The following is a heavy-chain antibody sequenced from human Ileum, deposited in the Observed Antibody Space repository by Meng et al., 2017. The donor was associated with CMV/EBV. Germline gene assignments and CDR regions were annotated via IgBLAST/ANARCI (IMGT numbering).Heavy chain of an antibody. D-gene: IGHD4-17*01. CDR2: INAGGST. CDR1: GGSISTYY. CDR3: AREENTVNQFEY. J-gene: IGHJ4*02. Sequence: QVQLQESVPVLVKPSEPLPPRCAVSGGSISTYYWTWVRQPAGKGLEWIGRINAGGSTNDNPSLKSRVTMSVDTSKNQFSLKVTSVTAADTAVYYCAREENTVNQFEYWGQGTLVTVSS. V-gene: IGHV4-4*07.